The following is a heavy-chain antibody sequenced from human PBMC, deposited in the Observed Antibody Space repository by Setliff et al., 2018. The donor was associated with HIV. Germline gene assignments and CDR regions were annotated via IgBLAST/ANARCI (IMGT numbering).Heavy chain of an antibody. D-gene: IGHD6-13*01. CDR1: GGSFSGPFTSGGSLSGHF. Sequence: PSETLSLTCAVYGGSFSGPFTSGGSLSGHFWSWIRQSPGKGLEWIGSIYHSGSTYDSPSLKSRVTISVDTSKNQFSLKLSSVTAADTAIYYCARTYSSNWYIDYWGQGTLVTVSS. CDR2: IYHSGST. CDR3: ARTYSSNWYIDY. V-gene: IGHV4-38-2*01. J-gene: IGHJ4*02.